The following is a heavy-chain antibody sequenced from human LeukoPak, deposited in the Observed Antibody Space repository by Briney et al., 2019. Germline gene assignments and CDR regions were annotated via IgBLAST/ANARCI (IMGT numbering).Heavy chain of an antibody. D-gene: IGHD3-3*01. J-gene: IGHJ3*02. V-gene: IGHV1-8*03. Sequence: GASVKVSCKASGYTFTSYDINWVRQATGQGLEWMGWMNPNSGNTGYAQKFQGRVTITRNTSISTAYMELSSLRSEDTAVYYCASYLLTIFGVVRAFDIWGQRTMVTVSS. CDR2: MNPNSGNT. CDR3: ASYLLTIFGVVRAFDI. CDR1: GYTFTSYD.